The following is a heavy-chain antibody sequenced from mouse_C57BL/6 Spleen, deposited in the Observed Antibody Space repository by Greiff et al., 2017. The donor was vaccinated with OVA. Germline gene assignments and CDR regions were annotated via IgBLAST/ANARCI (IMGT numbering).Heavy chain of an antibody. CDR3: ARRGEDYSGMDY. J-gene: IGHJ4*01. V-gene: IGHV1-64*01. CDR1: GYTFTSYW. Sequence: QVQLQQPGAELVKPGASVKLSCKASGYTFTSYWMHWVKQRPGQGLEWIGMIHPNSGSTNYNEKFKSKATLTVDKSSSTAYMQLSSLTSEDSAVYYCARRGEDYSGMDYWGQGTSVTVSS. CDR2: IHPNSGST.